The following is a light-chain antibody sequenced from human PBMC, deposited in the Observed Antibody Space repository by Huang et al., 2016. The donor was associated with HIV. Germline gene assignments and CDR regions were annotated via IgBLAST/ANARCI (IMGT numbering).Light chain of an antibody. CDR3: MEALQTPYT. V-gene: IGKV2-28*01. Sequence: VVMTQSPLSLPVPPGEPASISCRSSQSLRHRNGLNYLDWYLQKPGHSPQLLIHLGSSRASGVPDRFRGGGSGTDFSLNISRVEAEDAGIYYCMEALQTPYTFGQGTKLEI. J-gene: IGKJ2*01. CDR2: LGS. CDR1: QSLRHRNGLNY.